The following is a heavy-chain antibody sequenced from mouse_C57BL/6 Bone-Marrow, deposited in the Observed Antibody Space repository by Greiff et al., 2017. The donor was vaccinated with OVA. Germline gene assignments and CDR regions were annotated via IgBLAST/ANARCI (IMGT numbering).Heavy chain of an antibody. CDR3: ARDDGYYSYFDY. J-gene: IGHJ2*01. V-gene: IGHV5-16*01. D-gene: IGHD2-3*01. Sequence: EVQRVESEGGLVQPGSSMKLSCTASGFTFSDYYMAWVRQVPEKGLEWVANINYDGSSTYYLDSLKSRFSISRDNAKNILYLQMSSLQSEDTATYYCARDDGYYSYFDYWGQGTTLTVSS. CDR2: INYDGSST. CDR1: GFTFSDYY.